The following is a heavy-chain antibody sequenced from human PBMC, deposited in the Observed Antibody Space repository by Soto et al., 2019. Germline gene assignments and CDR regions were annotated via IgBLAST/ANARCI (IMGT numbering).Heavy chain of an antibody. Sequence: QVQLVESGGGVVQPGRSLRLSCAASGFTFSSYGMHWVRQAPGKGLEWVAVISYDGSNKYYADSVKGRFTISRDNSKNTLYLQMNSLRAEDTAVYYCAKPKYYYDSSGYYYDNWGQGTLVTVSS. CDR2: ISYDGSNK. CDR1: GFTFSSYG. V-gene: IGHV3-30*18. CDR3: AKPKYYYDSSGYYYDN. D-gene: IGHD3-22*01. J-gene: IGHJ4*02.